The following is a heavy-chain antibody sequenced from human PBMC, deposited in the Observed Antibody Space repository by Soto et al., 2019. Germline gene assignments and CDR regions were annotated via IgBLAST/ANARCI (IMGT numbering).Heavy chain of an antibody. CDR1: VVSEFSFSDEY. J-gene: IGHJ4*02. Sequence: PGGSLRLSCAVSVVSEFSFSDEYMDWVRQAPGKGLEWVGRSRNRVNSHSTAYAASVQGRFTISRDDSKQTVYLQMNNLKTEDTAVYYCCPVDPRAKSPDYWGQGTLVTVSS. CDR2: SRNRVNSHST. D-gene: IGHD3-9*01. CDR3: CPVDPRAKSPDY. V-gene: IGHV3-72*01.